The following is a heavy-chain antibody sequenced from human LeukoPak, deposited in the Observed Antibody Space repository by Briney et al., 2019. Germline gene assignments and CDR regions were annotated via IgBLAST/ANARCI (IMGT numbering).Heavy chain of an antibody. V-gene: IGHV1-2*02. CDR2: INPNSGGT. CDR3: ARLRNNWFDP. CDR1: GYTLTGYY. Sequence: ASVKVSCKASGYTLTGYYMLWVRQAPGQGLEWMGWINPNSGGTNYAQKFQGRVTMTRDTSISTAYMELSRLRSDDTAVYYCARLRNNWFDPWGQGTLVTVSS. J-gene: IGHJ5*02. D-gene: IGHD3-3*01.